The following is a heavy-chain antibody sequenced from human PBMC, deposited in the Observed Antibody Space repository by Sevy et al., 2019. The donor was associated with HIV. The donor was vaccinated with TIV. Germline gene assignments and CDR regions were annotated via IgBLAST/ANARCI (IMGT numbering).Heavy chain of an antibody. D-gene: IGHD3-10*01. J-gene: IGHJ6*02. CDR3: ARDGASSGSPYYYYYGMDV. CDR2: ISSSSSYI. Sequence: GGSLRLSCAASVFTFSSYSMNWVRQAPGKGLEWVSSISSSSSYIYYADSVKGRFTISRDNAKNSLYLQMNSLRAEDTAVYYCARDGASSGSPYYYYYGMDVWGQGTTVTVSS. V-gene: IGHV3-21*01. CDR1: VFTFSSYS.